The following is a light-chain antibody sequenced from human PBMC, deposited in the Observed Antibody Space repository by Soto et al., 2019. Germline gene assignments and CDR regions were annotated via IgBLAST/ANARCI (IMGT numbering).Light chain of an antibody. CDR2: DVS. J-gene: IGKJ5*01. CDR3: QQHHMWPIT. V-gene: IGKV1-5*01. CDR1: QSISSW. Sequence: DLQMTQSPSTLDASVQDRVSMTCRASQSISSWLAWYQQKPGKAPKLLIYDVSSLESGVPSRFSGSGSGTEFTLTISSLEPEDSAVYYCQQHHMWPITFGQGTRLEI.